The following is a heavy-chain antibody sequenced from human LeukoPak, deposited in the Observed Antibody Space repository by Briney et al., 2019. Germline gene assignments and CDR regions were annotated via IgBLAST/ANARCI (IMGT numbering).Heavy chain of an antibody. J-gene: IGHJ4*02. CDR3: ARDRDYYDSSGYYYAY. Sequence: ASVKVSCKASGYTFTGYYMHWVRQAPGQGLEWMGRINPNSGGTSYAQKFQGRVTMTRDTSISTAYMELSRLRSDDTAVYYCARDRDYYDSSGYYYAYWGQGTLVTVSS. CDR2: INPNSGGT. V-gene: IGHV1-2*06. D-gene: IGHD3-22*01. CDR1: GYTFTGYY.